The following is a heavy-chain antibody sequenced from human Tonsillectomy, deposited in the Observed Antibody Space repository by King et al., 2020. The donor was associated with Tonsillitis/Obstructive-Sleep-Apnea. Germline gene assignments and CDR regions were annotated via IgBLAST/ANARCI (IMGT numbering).Heavy chain of an antibody. V-gene: IGHV3-21*01. D-gene: IGHD1-26*01. CDR1: GFTFSSYS. Sequence: QLVQSGGGLVKPGGSLRLSCAASGFTFSSYSMNWVRQAPGKELEWVSSIRSSSSYIYYAEAVKDRLTISRANAKNSLYLQMNSLRAEDTAVYYCARDQGSGSYYDYWGQGTLVTVSS. CDR2: IRSSSSYI. J-gene: IGHJ4*02. CDR3: ARDQGSGSYYDY.